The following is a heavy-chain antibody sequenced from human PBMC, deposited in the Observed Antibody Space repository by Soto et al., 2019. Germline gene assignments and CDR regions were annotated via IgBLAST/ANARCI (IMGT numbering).Heavy chain of an antibody. D-gene: IGHD6-13*01. CDR3: ARGPPIAASPYDY. J-gene: IGHJ4*02. CDR2: ISSSSSYT. CDR1: GFTFSDYY. Sequence: GGSLRLSCAASGFTFSDYYMSWIRQAPGKGLEWVSYISSSSSYTNYADSVKGRFTISRDNATNSLYLQMNSLRAEDTAVYYCARGPPIAASPYDYWGQGTLVTVSS. V-gene: IGHV3-11*06.